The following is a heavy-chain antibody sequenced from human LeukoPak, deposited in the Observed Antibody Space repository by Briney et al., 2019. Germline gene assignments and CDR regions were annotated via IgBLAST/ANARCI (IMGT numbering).Heavy chain of an antibody. CDR1: GYIFTRYY. V-gene: IGHV1-2*02. CDR3: ARMWPIDVSSGQATFDY. J-gene: IGHJ4*02. D-gene: IGHD3-22*01. Sequence: GSSVNVSCKASGYIFTRYYMHWVGQAPGQGLEWMGWINPNSGGTNYAQKFQGRVTMTRDTSISTAYMELSRLTSDDTAVYYCARMWPIDVSSGQATFDYWGQGTLVTVSS. CDR2: INPNSGGT.